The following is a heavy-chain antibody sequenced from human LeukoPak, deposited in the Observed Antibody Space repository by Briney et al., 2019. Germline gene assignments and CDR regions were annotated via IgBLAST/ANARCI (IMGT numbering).Heavy chain of an antibody. CDR3: ARGMAEAYDYNWFDP. CDR1: GDSINSRSYY. Sequence: SETLPLTCTVSGDSINSRSYYWSWIRQPAGKGLERIGRIYASGSTRYNPSLRSRVTMSVDTSKNQFSLKLSSVTAADTAVYFCARGMAEAYDYNWFDPWGQGTLVTVSS. D-gene: IGHD5-12*01. CDR2: IYASGST. J-gene: IGHJ5*02. V-gene: IGHV4-61*02.